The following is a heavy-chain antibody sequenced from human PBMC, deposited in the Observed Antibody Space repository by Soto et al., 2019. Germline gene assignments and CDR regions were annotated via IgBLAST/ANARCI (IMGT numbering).Heavy chain of an antibody. V-gene: IGHV1-69*13. Sequence: SVKVSCKASGGTFGNSAISWVRQAPGQGLEWMGGIIPIFPTPDYAQKFQGRVTITADESTSTAYMELSSLRSEDTAVYYCARDPGTTVNYFDYWGQGTLVTVSS. J-gene: IGHJ4*02. CDR3: ARDPGTTVNYFDY. CDR2: IIPIFPTP. CDR1: GGTFGNSA. D-gene: IGHD4-17*01.